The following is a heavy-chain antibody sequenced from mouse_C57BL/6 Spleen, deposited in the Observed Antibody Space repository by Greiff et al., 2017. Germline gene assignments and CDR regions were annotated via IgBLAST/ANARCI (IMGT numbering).Heavy chain of an antibody. CDR1: GYTFTSYW. CDR3: ARSYGNLYWYFDV. Sequence: VQLQQPGAQLVRPGASVKLSCKASGYTFTSYWMHWVKQRPGQGLEWIGMIHPNSGSTNYNEKFKSKATLTVDKSSSTAYMQLSSLTSEDSAVYYCARSYGNLYWYFDVWGTGTTVTVSS. CDR2: IHPNSGST. J-gene: IGHJ1*03. V-gene: IGHV1-64*01. D-gene: IGHD2-1*01.